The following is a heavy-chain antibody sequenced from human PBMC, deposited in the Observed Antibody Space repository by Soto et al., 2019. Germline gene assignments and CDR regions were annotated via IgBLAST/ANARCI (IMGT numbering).Heavy chain of an antibody. Sequence: QVQLVQSGAEVKKPGASVKVSCKASGYTFTSYGISWVRQAPGQGLEWMGWISAYNGNTNYAQKLQGRVTMTTDTSPSTAYMEVRRLRSDETAVYYCSRVPRWQDDFLHNWFDPWGQGTLVTVSS. D-gene: IGHD3-3*01. CDR1: GYTFTSYG. CDR2: ISAYNGNT. CDR3: SRVPRWQDDFLHNWFDP. J-gene: IGHJ5*02. V-gene: IGHV1-18*01.